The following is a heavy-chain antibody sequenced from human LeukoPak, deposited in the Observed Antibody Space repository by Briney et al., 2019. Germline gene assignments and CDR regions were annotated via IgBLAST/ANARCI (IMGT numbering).Heavy chain of an antibody. V-gene: IGHV4-4*07. J-gene: IGHJ4*02. D-gene: IGHD3-22*01. CDR1: GGSIAPYY. CDR2: IDGGGNT. CDR3: AGPGDYYDTGGYPY. Sequence: PSETLSLTCTVSGGSIAPYYWSWIRQPAGKGLEWIGRIDGGGNTNYNPSLKSRVTMSLDKFNNQLSLDMNSVTAADTAFYYCAGPGDYYDTGGYPYWGQGTLVSVSS.